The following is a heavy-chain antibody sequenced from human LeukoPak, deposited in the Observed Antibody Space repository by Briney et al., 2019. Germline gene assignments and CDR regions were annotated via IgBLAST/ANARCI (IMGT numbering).Heavy chain of an antibody. J-gene: IGHJ3*02. V-gene: IGHV3-21*01. CDR2: ISSSSSYI. CDR1: GYSISSGYY. D-gene: IGHD5-18*01. CDR3: ARRNGYSYGGDAFDI. Sequence: PSETLSLTCTVSGYSISSGYYWGWIRQPPGKGLEWVSSISSSSSYIYYADSVKGRFTISRGNAKNSLYLQMNSLRAEDTAVYYCARRNGYSYGGDAFDIWGQGTMVTVSS.